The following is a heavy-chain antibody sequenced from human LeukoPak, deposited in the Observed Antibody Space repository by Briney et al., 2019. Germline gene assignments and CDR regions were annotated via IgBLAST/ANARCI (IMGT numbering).Heavy chain of an antibody. CDR1: GGSISSSSYY. D-gene: IGHD3-10*01. J-gene: IGHJ4*02. V-gene: IGHV4-39*01. CDR3: ARGSTYYYGSGSYYFDY. Sequence: SETLSLTCTVPGGSISSSSYYWGWIRQPPGKGLEWIGSIYYSGSTYYNPSLKSRVTISVDTSKNQFSLKLSSVTAADTAVYYCARGSTYYYGSGSYYFDYWGQGTLVTVSS. CDR2: IYYSGST.